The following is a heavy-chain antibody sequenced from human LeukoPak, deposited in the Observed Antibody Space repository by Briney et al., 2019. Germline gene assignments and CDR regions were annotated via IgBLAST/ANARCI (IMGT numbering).Heavy chain of an antibody. Sequence: SVKVSCKASGGTFSSYAISWVRQAPGQGLEWMGGIIPIFGTANYAQKFQGRVAITADESTSTAYMELSSLRSEDTAVYYCARDSSGYLPSYYYYYMDVWGKGTTVTISS. CDR3: ARDSSGYLPSYYYYYMDV. CDR1: GGTFSSYA. J-gene: IGHJ6*03. D-gene: IGHD3-22*01. V-gene: IGHV1-69*13. CDR2: IIPIFGTA.